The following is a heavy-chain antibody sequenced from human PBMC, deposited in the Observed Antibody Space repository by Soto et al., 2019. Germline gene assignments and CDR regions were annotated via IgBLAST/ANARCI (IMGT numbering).Heavy chain of an antibody. CDR2: IYSGGT. CDR3: ASHVQWLTKFVD. J-gene: IGHJ4*02. CDR1: GGSVSGDY. V-gene: IGHV4-59*08. Sequence: QVQLQQSGPGLVKPSETLSLTCTVSGGSVSGDYWSWIRLAPGKRLEWIGYIYSGGTNYHPSLKDRVTISLDTSKNQVSLRLSSVTAADTAVYYCASHVQWLTKFVDWGQGSQVTVSS. D-gene: IGHD6-19*01.